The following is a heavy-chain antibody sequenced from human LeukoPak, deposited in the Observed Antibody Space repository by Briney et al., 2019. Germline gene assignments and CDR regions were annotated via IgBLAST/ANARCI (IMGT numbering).Heavy chain of an antibody. CDR2: IIPIFGTA. D-gene: IGHD6-19*01. Sequence: SVKVSCKASGGTFSSYAISWVRQAPGQGLEWMGGIIPIFGTANYAQKFQGRVTITADKSTSTAYMELSSLRSEDTAVYYCARSVAGPLAIFDYWGQGTLATVSS. J-gene: IGHJ4*02. CDR3: ARSVAGPLAIFDY. CDR1: GGTFSSYA. V-gene: IGHV1-69*06.